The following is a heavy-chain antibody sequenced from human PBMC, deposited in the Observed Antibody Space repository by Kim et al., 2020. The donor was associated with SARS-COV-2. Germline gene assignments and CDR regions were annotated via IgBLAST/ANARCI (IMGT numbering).Heavy chain of an antibody. D-gene: IGHD7-27*01. J-gene: IGHJ3*02. Sequence: SETLSLTCTVSGVSMRSYYWSWIRQPPGKGLEWIGFIYYSGSTKYNPSLDNRVTISVDTPKNLFSLNLTSVTAADTAMYYCAREHPITAAYWGRAFDIWGQGTMVTVSS. V-gene: IGHV4-59*13. CDR2: IYYSGST. CDR1: GVSMRSYY. CDR3: AREHPITAAYWGRAFDI.